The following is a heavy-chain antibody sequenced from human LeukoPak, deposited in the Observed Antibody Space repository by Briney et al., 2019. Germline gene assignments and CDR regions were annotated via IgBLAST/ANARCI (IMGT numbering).Heavy chain of an antibody. D-gene: IGHD6-13*01. J-gene: IGHJ4*02. CDR2: ISYDGSNK. V-gene: IGHV3-30*04. CDR3: ARLLSSRARNFDY. Sequence: GGSLRLSCAASGFTFSSYAMHWVRQAPGKGLEWVAVISYDGSNKYYADSVKGRFTISRDNSKNTLYLQMNSLRAEDTAVYYCARLLSSRARNFDYWGQGTLVTVSS. CDR1: GFTFSSYA.